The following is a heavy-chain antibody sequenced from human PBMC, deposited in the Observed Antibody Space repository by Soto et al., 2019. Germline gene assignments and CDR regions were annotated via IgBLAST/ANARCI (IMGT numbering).Heavy chain of an antibody. V-gene: IGHV3-33*01. CDR2: KWFDGSIK. CDR3: ARASGSFDY. Sequence: QVQLVESGGGVVQPGRSLRLSCAASGFTFSDYGMHWVRQAPGKGLEWVAVKWFDGSIKYYADSVKGRFTISRDNSKNTLYLQINSLRAEDTAVYYCARASGSFDYWGQGTLVTVSS. J-gene: IGHJ4*02. CDR1: GFTFSDYG.